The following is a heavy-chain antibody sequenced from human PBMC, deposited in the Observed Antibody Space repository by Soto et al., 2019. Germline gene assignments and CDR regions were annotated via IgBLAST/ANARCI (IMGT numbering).Heavy chain of an antibody. Sequence: GGSLRLSCAASGFTFSSYAMSWVRQAPGKGMEWVSYTSSSSSTIYYADSVKGRFTISRDNAKNSLYLQMNSLRAEDTAVYYCTTDGDIVVVPDLYYYYGMDVWGQGTTVTVSS. J-gene: IGHJ6*02. CDR1: GFTFSSYA. D-gene: IGHD2-2*01. CDR3: TTDGDIVVVPDLYYYYGMDV. CDR2: TSSSSSTI. V-gene: IGHV3-48*01.